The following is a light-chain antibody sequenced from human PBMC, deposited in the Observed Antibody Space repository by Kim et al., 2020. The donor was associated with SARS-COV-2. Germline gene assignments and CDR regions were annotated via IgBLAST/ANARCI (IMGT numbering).Light chain of an antibody. V-gene: IGLV2-14*03. J-gene: IGLJ3*02. Sequence: GQSITIPCTGTSSDVVGYNYVYCYQQRQGKAPKLMIYDVSNRPSVVSNRFSGSKSGNTASLTISGLQAEDEADYYCSSYTSSSTLVFGGGTQLTVL. CDR1: SSDVVGYNY. CDR2: DVS. CDR3: SSYTSSSTLV.